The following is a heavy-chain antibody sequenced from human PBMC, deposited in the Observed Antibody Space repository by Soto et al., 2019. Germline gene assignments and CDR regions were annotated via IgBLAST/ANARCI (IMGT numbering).Heavy chain of an antibody. CDR2: IYYSGST. D-gene: IGHD6-6*01. V-gene: IGHV4-31*01. CDR3: ARAPRDLYQLYYMDV. J-gene: IGHJ6*03. CDR1: GGSISSGGYY. Sequence: QVQLQESGPGLVKPSQTLSLTCTVSGGSISSGGYYWSWIRQHPGKGLEGIGYIYYSGSTYYNPSLKSPVTISVDTSKNQFSLKLSSVTAADTAVYYCARAPRDLYQLYYMDVWGKGTTVTVSS.